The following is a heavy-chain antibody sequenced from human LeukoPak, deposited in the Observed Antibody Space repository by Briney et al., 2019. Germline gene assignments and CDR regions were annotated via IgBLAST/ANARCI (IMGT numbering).Heavy chain of an antibody. V-gene: IGHV3-74*01. CDR3: AGDGPPSKVKDALDV. CDR2: INIDGSST. Sequence: GGSLRLSCTASGFTFSNYAIHWVRQAPGKGLEWVSRINIDGSSTSYADSVKGRFTISRDDAKNTIYLRMIRLRVDDTAVYYCAGDGPPSKVKDALDVWGQGTMVTVSS. J-gene: IGHJ3*01. CDR1: GFTFSNYA.